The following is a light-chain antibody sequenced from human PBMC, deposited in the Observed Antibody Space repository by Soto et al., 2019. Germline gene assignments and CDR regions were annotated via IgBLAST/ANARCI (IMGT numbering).Light chain of an antibody. CDR2: DAS. J-gene: IGKJ4*01. Sequence: DIQMTQSPSTLSGSIGDRVTITCRASQSISSWLAWYQQKPGKAPKLLIYDASSLESGVPSRFSGSGSGTDFTLTISRLEPEDFAVYYCQQYDNSPLTFGGGTKVDIK. CDR3: QQYDNSPLT. CDR1: QSISSW. V-gene: IGKV1-5*01.